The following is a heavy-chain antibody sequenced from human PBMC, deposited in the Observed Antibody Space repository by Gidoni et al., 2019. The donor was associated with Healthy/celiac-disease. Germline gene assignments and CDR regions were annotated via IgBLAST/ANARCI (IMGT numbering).Heavy chain of an antibody. V-gene: IGHV3-23*01. CDR3: AKVVGGGCQGE. Sequence: EVQLLESGGCLVQPGGSLSLSCAASGFTFSSDAMSWVRQAPGKGLEWVSAISGSGGSKYYADSVKGRFTISRDNSKNTLYLQMNSLRAEDTAVYYCAKVVGGGCQGEWGQGTLVTVSS. CDR2: ISGSGGSK. CDR1: GFTFSSDA. D-gene: IGHD6-19*01. J-gene: IGHJ4*02.